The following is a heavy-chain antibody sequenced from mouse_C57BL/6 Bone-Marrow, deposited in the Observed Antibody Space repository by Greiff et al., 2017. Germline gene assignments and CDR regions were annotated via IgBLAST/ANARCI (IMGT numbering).Heavy chain of an antibody. CDR1: GYTFTSYW. J-gene: IGHJ2*01. CDR3: ARSGDGPKGVFDY. D-gene: IGHD2-3*01. V-gene: IGHV1-69*01. CDR2: IDHSGSYT. Sequence: VQLQQPGAELVMPGASVKLSCKASGYTFTSYWMPWVNQRPGKGLEWIGEIDHSGSYTNYHQKFKGKSTLTVDKSSSAAYMQHSSLTSEDSAVYYSARSGDGPKGVFDYWGQGTTLTVSS.